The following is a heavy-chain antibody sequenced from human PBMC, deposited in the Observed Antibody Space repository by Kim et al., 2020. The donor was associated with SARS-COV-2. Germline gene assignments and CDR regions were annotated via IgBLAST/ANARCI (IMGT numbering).Heavy chain of an antibody. V-gene: IGHV1-3*01. CDR2: INAGNGNT. D-gene: IGHD6-25*01. CDR1: GYTFTSYA. J-gene: IGHJ6*02. Sequence: ASVKVSCKASGYTFTSYAMHWVRQAPGQRLEWMGWINAGNGNTKYSQKFQGRVTITRDTSASTAYMELSSLKSEDTAVYYCARDHPRSGHYYGMDVWGQGPTHTVS. CDR3: ARDHPRSGHYYGMDV.